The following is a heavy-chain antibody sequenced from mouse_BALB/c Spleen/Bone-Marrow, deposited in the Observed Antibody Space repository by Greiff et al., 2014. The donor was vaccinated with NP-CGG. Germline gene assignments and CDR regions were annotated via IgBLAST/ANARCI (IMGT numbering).Heavy chain of an antibody. D-gene: IGHD3-1*01. CDR3: ASGPWYFDV. CDR1: GYTFTSYW. CDR2: INPTNGST. V-gene: IGHV1S81*02. Sequence: VQLQQSGAELVRPGVSVKLSCKASGYTFTSYWMHWIKQRPEQGLERIGEINPTNGSTNYNEEFKTKATLTVDKSSSTAYMQLSSLTPEDSAVYYCASGPWYFDVWGAGTTVTVSS. J-gene: IGHJ1*01.